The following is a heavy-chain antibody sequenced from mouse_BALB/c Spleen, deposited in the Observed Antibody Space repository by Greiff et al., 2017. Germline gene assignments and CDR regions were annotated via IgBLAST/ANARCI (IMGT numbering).Heavy chain of an antibody. CDR1: GYTFTSYW. CDR2: INPSTGYT. Sequence: QVQLQQSGAELAKPGASVKMSCKASGYTFTSYWMHWVKQRPGQGLEWIGYINPSTGYTEYNQKFKDKATLTADKSSSTAYMQLSSLTSEDSAVYYCARSGPSAARATCAMDYWGQGTSVTVSS. V-gene: IGHV1-7*01. CDR3: ARSGPSAARATCAMDY. D-gene: IGHD3-1*01. J-gene: IGHJ4*01.